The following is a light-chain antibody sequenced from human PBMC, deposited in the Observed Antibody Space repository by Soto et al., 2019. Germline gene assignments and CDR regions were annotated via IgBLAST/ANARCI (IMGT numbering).Light chain of an antibody. CDR1: NIGSKS. Sequence: SYELTQPPSVSVAPGKTARITCGGNNIGSKSVHWYQQKPGQAPRLVISYDNDRPSGIPERFSGSDSGNTATLTISRVEVGDEADYYCQVWGSSSDHVVFGGGTKLTVL. CDR3: QVWGSSSDHVV. CDR2: YDN. J-gene: IGLJ3*02. V-gene: IGLV3-21*04.